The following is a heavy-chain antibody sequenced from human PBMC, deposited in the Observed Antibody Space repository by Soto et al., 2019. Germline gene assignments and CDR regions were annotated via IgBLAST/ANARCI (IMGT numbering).Heavy chain of an antibody. CDR2: ISYDGSNK. V-gene: IGHV3-30-3*01. J-gene: IGHJ6*02. CDR3: ARVASEQLGYYYYYGMDV. CDR1: GFTFSSYA. D-gene: IGHD6-6*01. Sequence: QVQLVESGGGVVQPGRSLRLSCAASGFTFSSYAMHWVRQAPGKGLEWVAVISYDGSNKYYADSVKGRFTISRDNSKNTLYLQMNSLRAEDTAVYYCARVASEQLGYYYYYGMDVWGQGTTVTVSS.